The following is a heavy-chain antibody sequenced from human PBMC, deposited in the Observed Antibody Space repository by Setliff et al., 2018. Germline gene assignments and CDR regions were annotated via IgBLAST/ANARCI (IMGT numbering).Heavy chain of an antibody. V-gene: IGHV1-69*08. CDR1: GGTFSIYT. Sequence: GASVKVSCKASGGTFSIYTISWVRQAPGQGLEWMGRIIPIFGTANYAQKFQGRVTITADKSTSTAYMELSSLRSEDTAVYYCARDSRARITIFGVLTNWFDPWGQGTLVTVSS. J-gene: IGHJ5*02. CDR2: IIPIFGTA. D-gene: IGHD3-3*01. CDR3: ARDSRARITIFGVLTNWFDP.